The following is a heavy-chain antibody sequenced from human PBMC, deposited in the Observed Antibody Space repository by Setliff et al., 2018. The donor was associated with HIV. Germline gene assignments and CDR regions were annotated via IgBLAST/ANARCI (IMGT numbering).Heavy chain of an antibody. V-gene: IGHV1-2*02. CDR3: ATLRGIGRTLH. CDR2: SHPKSGGS. J-gene: IGHJ4*02. CDR1: GYIFTGYY. Sequence: ASVKVSCKASGYIFTGYYMHWVRQAHGQGLEWMGWSHPKSGGSNYAQIFHGRVTMTSDTSINTAYMELSRRTSDDTAVYYGATLRGIGRTLHWAQGTLVTVSS. D-gene: IGHD1-26*01.